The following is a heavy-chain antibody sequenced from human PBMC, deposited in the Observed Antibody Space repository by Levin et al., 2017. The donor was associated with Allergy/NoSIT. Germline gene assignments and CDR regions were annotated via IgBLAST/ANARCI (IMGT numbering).Heavy chain of an antibody. CDR2: IYHSGST. V-gene: IGHV4-4*02. D-gene: IGHD6-19*01. J-gene: IGHJ4*02. Sequence: SETLSLTCAVSGGSISSSNWWSWVRQPPGKGLEWIGEIYHSGSTNYNPSLKSRVTISVDKSKNQFSLKLSSVTAADTAVYYCARFRAVAGTGRAAVGLDYWGQGTLVTVSS. CDR3: ARFRAVAGTGRAAVGLDY. CDR1: GGSISSSNW.